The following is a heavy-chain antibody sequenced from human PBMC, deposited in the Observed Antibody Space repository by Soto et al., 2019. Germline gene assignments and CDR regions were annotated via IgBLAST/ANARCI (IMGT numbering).Heavy chain of an antibody. J-gene: IGHJ3*02. D-gene: IGHD6-19*01. Sequence: GGSLRLSCAASGFVFCSYAMSWVRQAPGKGLEWVSAISGSGTTAYYAESVKGRFIFSRDNPKNTMYLQMNSLRAEDTAVYFCAKTTDGWFSAFEIWGLGTVVTVSS. CDR3: AKTTDGWFSAFEI. V-gene: IGHV3-23*01. CDR1: GFVFCSYA. CDR2: ISGSGTTA.